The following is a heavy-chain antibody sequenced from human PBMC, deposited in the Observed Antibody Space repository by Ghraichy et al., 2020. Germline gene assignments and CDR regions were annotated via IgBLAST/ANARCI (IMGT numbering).Heavy chain of an antibody. V-gene: IGHV1-18*01. Sequence: ALVKVSCKASGYTFTSYGISWVRQAPGQGLEWMGWISAYNGNTNYAQKLQGRVTMTTDTSTSTAYMELRSLRSDDTAVYYCARVSSVEPGLPGLGYYFDYWGQGTLVTVSS. CDR2: ISAYNGNT. J-gene: IGHJ4*02. CDR3: ARVSSVEPGLPGLGYYFDY. D-gene: IGHD5-24*01. CDR1: GYTFTSYG.